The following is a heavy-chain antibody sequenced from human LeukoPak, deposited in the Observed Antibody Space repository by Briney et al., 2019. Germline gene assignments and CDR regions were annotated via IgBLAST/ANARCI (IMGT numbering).Heavy chain of an antibody. V-gene: IGHV4-4*07. J-gene: IGHJ5*02. D-gene: IGHD2-2*01. CDR3: ATERSRGLAL. Sequence: SETLSLTCTVPGDSTSGYYWSWIRQPAGKGLEWNGRMYTSGSANYNPSLKSRVTMSLDTSKKLFSLQMSSVTAADTAIYYCATERSRGLALWGQGALVIVSS. CDR1: GDSTSGYY. CDR2: MYTSGSA.